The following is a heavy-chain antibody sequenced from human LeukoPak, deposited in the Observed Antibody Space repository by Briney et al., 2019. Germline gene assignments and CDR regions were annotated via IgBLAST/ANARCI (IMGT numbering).Heavy chain of an antibody. J-gene: IGHJ3*02. CDR1: GFSLSNAPMG. CDR2: ISSNGEK. D-gene: IGHD3-22*01. Sequence: SGPVLLHTKAPLTLTCTGSGFSLSNAPMGVSWIRQPPGKALEWLAHISSNGEKSFSTSLKSRLSISKDIAKIQVVLTMTNMDPVDTATYYCARIYDSTGYCYLDAFDIWGQGTMVTVSS. CDR3: ARIYDSTGYCYLDAFDI. V-gene: IGHV2-26*01.